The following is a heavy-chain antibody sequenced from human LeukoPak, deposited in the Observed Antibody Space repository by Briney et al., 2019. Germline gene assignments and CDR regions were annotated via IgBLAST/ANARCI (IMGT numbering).Heavy chain of an antibody. V-gene: IGHV4-59*01. J-gene: IGHJ4*02. Sequence: SETLPLTCTVSGGSISSYYWSWIRQPPGKGLEWIGYIYYSGSTDYNPSLKSRVTMSLDTSKNQFSLNLSSVTAADTAVYYCARAVITFGGAVAKGFDCWGQGTLVTVSS. CDR3: ARAVITFGGAVAKGFDC. D-gene: IGHD3-16*01. CDR1: GGSISSYY. CDR2: IYYSGST.